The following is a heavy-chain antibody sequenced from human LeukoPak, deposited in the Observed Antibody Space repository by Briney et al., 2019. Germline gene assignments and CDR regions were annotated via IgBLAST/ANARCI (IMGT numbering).Heavy chain of an antibody. Sequence: ASVKVSCKASGYTFTSYAMHWVRQAPGQRLEWMGWINAGNGNTKYSQEFQGRVTITRDTSASTAYMELNSLRAEDTAVYYCAKPGAKSGAYCGGDCYPFSSFDYWGQGTLVTVSS. CDR1: GYTFTSYA. CDR2: INAGNGNT. V-gene: IGHV1-3*03. CDR3: AKPGAKSGAYCGGDCYPFSSFDY. D-gene: IGHD2-21*02. J-gene: IGHJ4*02.